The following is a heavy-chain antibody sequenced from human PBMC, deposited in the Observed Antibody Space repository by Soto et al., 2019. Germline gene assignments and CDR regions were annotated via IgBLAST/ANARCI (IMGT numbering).Heavy chain of an antibody. CDR2: IYYSGST. CDR1: GDSIRSGSFF. V-gene: IGHV4-31*03. J-gene: IGHJ4*02. CDR3: AREVDVFTGRYFDF. D-gene: IGHD3-9*01. Sequence: SETLSLTCTVSGDSIRSGSFFWSWIRQNPGKGLEWIGYIYYSGSTYYNPSLKSRVAISVDTSQNHFSLKLRSLTAADTAVYYCAREVDVFTGRYFDFWGQGMLVT.